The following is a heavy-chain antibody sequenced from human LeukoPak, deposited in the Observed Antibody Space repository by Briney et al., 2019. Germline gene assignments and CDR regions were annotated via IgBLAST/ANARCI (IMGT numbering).Heavy chain of an antibody. CDR1: GFTFSDYY. CDR2: ISSSGSTI. CDR3: VKDRVDGSGSQFDS. J-gene: IGHJ4*02. D-gene: IGHD3-10*01. V-gene: IGHV3-11*01. Sequence: PGGSLRLSCAASGFTFSDYYMSWIRQAPGKGLEWVSYISSSGSTIYYADSVKGRFTISRDNAKNSLYLQMNSLRADDTAVYYCVKDRVDGSGSQFDSWGQGSLVIVSS.